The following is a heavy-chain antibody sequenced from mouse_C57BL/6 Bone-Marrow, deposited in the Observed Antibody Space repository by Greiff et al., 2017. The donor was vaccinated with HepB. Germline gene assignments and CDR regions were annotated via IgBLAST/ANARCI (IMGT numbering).Heavy chain of an antibody. V-gene: IGHV3-6*01. CDR3: AYYGSSYDWYFDV. Sequence: EVQLVESGPGLVKPSQSLSLTCSVTGYSITSGYYWNWIRQFPGNKLEWMGYISYDGSNNYNPSLKNRIPITRDTSKNQFFLKLNSVTTEDTATYYCAYYGSSYDWYFDVWGTGTTVTVSS. CDR1: GYSITSGYY. D-gene: IGHD1-1*01. J-gene: IGHJ1*03. CDR2: ISYDGSN.